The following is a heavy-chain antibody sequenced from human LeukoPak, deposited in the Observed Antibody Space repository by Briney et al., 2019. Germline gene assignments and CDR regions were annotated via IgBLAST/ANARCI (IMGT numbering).Heavy chain of an antibody. V-gene: IGHV3-30*18. Sequence: GGSLRLSCAASGFTFSSYAMSWVRQAPGKGLEWVAVISYDGSNKYYADSVKGRFTISRDNSKNTLYLQMNSLRAEDTAVYYCANHMTTVTTFGYWGQGTLVTVSS. CDR3: ANHMTTVTTFGY. CDR2: ISYDGSNK. J-gene: IGHJ4*02. CDR1: GFTFSSYA. D-gene: IGHD4-17*01.